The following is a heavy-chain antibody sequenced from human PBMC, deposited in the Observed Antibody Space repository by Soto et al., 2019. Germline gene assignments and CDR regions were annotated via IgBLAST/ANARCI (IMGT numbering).Heavy chain of an antibody. CDR3: AMDYGGRPEYFKH. Sequence: QVQLVQSGPDLKRPGASMKVSCKASGYTFTSYGISWVRHAPGQGLEWMAWIIPLKGRTQNSQKAQGRVTLSTYTSSNTADMEMTTLRVDDTAVYYCAMDYGGRPEYFKHWGQGTLVTVS. CDR1: GYTFTSYG. D-gene: IGHD4-17*01. CDR2: IIPLKGRT. J-gene: IGHJ1*01. V-gene: IGHV1-18*04.